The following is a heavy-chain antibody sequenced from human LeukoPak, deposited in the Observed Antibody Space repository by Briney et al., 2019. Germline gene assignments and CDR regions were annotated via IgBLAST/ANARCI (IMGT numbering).Heavy chain of an antibody. V-gene: IGHV3-23*01. CDR1: GFMFSTYA. Sequence: GGSLRLSCAASGFMFSTYAMSWVRQAPGKGLEWVSAISGSGGSTYYADSVKGRFTISRDNSKNTLYLQMNSLRAEDTAVYYCAKDRTVAGRGDYFDYWGQGTLVTVSS. J-gene: IGHJ4*02. CDR2: ISGSGGST. CDR3: AKDRTVAGRGDYFDY. D-gene: IGHD6-19*01.